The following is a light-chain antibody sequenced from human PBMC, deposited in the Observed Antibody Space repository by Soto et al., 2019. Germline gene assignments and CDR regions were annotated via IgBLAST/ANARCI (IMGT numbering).Light chain of an antibody. CDR3: CSYAGSVSYV. CDR2: EGS. J-gene: IGLJ1*01. Sequence: QSVLTQPASVSGSPGQSITISCTGTSNDVGSYNLVSWYQQHPGKAPKFMIYEGSKRPSGVSDRFSGSKSGNTASLTISELQAEDEADYYCCSYAGSVSYVFGTGTKVTVL. CDR1: SNDVGSYNL. V-gene: IGLV2-23*01.